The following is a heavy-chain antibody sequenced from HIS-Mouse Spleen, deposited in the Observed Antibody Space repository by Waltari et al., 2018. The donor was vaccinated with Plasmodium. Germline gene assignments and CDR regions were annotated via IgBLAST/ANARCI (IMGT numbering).Heavy chain of an antibody. J-gene: IGHJ2*01. CDR3: ARGLRGHYWYFDL. CDR1: GGSFSGYY. Sequence: QVQLQQWGAGLLKPSETLSLTCAVYGGSFSGYYWSWIRQHPGKGLEWIGEINHSGSTKYNPALKSRVTISVDTSKNQFSLKLSSVTAADTAVYYCARGLRGHYWYFDLWGRGTLVTVSS. V-gene: IGHV4-34*01. D-gene: IGHD3-10*01. CDR2: INHSGST.